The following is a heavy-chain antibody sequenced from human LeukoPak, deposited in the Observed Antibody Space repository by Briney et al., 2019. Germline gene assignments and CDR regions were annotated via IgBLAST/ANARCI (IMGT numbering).Heavy chain of an antibody. D-gene: IGHD2-21*02. CDR1: GFSFSRYW. V-gene: IGHV3-7*03. J-gene: IGHJ4*02. CDR3: AKEVDCPSDCLFFHS. Sequence: GGSLRLSCAASGFSFSRYWMSWVRQAPGKGLEWVANIKQDGSEKNYVESVKGRFTISRDNSRNSVFLQMNSLRPEDTALYHCAKEVDCPSDCLFFHSWGQGTLVTVSS. CDR2: IKQDGSEK.